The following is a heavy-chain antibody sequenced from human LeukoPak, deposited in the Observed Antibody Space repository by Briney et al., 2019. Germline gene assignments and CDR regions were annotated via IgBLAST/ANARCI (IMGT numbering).Heavy chain of an antibody. Sequence: PSQTLSLTCAVSGGSISSGGYSWSWIRQPPGKGLEWIGYIYHSGSTYYNPSLKSRVTISVDRSKNQFSLKLSPVTAADTAVYYCARAVRGLFDYWGQGTLVTVSS. CDR2: IYHSGST. CDR1: GGSISSGGYS. D-gene: IGHD3-10*01. CDR3: ARAVRGLFDY. V-gene: IGHV4-30-2*01. J-gene: IGHJ4*02.